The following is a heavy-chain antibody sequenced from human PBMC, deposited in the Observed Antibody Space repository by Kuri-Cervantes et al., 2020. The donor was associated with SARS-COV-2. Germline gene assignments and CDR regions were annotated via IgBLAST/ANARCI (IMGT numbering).Heavy chain of an antibody. CDR3: ARGNVVVPAATNWFDP. CDR2: IYYSGST. CDR1: GGSISSYY. D-gene: IGHD2-2*01. J-gene: IGHJ5*02. Sequence: GSLRLSCTVSGGSISSYYWSWIRQPPGKGLEWIGYIYYSGSTNYNPSLKSRVTISVDTSKNQFSLKLSSVTAADTAVYYCARGNVVVPAATNWFDPWGQGTLVNVSS. V-gene: IGHV4-59*01.